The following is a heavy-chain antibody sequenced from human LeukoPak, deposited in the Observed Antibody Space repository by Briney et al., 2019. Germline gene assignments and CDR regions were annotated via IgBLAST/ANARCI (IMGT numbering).Heavy chain of an antibody. J-gene: IGHJ4*02. Sequence: ASVKVSCKASGYTFTNYYMHWVRQAPGQGLEWMGLINLSGGSTSYAQKFQGRVTMTRDMSTSTVYMELSSLRSEDTAVYYCARDWAVKGATIGFDYWGQGTLVTVSS. D-gene: IGHD1-26*01. CDR1: GYTFTNYY. CDR3: ARDWAVKGATIGFDY. V-gene: IGHV1-46*01. CDR2: INLSGGST.